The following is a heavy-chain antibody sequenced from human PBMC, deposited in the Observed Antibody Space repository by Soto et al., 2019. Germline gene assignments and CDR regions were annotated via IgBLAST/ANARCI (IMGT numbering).Heavy chain of an antibody. J-gene: IGHJ6*02. CDR1: GGSISSSSYY. CDR2: IYYSGST. D-gene: IGHD4-17*01. V-gene: IGHV4-39*01. Sequence: QLQLQESGPGLVKPSETLSLTCTVSGGSISSSSYYWGWIRQPPGKGLEWIGSIYYSGSTYYNPSLKSRVTISVDTSKNQFSLKLSSVTAADTAVYYCARHRTRPYEILRSYYYGMDVWGQGTTVTVSS. CDR3: ARHRTRPYEILRSYYYGMDV.